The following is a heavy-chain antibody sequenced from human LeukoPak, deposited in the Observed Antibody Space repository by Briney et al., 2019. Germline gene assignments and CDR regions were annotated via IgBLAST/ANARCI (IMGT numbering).Heavy chain of an antibody. CDR3: ARLPSGGDRDTSDY. V-gene: IGHV4-59*01. J-gene: IGHJ4*02. Sequence: SSETLSLTCTVSGGSISSYYWSWIRQPPGKGLEWIGYIYYSGSTNYNPSLKSRVTISVDTSKNQFSLKLSSVTAADTAVYYCARLPSGGDRDTSDYWGQGTLVTVSS. CDR2: IYYSGST. CDR1: GGSISSYY. D-gene: IGHD2-21*01.